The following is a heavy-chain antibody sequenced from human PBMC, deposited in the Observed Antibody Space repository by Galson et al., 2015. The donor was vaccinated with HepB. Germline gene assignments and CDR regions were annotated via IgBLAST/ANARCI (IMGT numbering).Heavy chain of an antibody. CDR3: ANVLRFLEWPPDY. CDR1: GFTFSSYG. V-gene: IGHV3-30*18. J-gene: IGHJ4*02. CDR2: ISYDGSNK. Sequence: SLRLSCTASGFTFSSYGVHWVRQAPGKGLEWVAVISYDGSNKYYADSVKGRFTISRDNSKNTLYLQMNSLRAEDTAVYYCANVLRFLEWPPDYWGQGTLVTVSS. D-gene: IGHD3-3*01.